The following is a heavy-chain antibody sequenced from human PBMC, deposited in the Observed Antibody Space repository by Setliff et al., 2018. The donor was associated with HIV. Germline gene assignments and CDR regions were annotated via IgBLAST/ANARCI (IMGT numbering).Heavy chain of an antibody. CDR1: GYTFTAFG. CDR3: ARDYYGSGSYFILDY. Sequence: ASVKVSCKASGYTFTAFGMNWLRQAPGQGPEWMGWISAYNGNTHYAQKLQGRVTMTTDTSTSTAYMELRSLRSDDTAVYYCARDYYGSGSYFILDYWGPGTLVTVSS. V-gene: IGHV1-18*01. CDR2: ISAYNGNT. J-gene: IGHJ4*02. D-gene: IGHD3-10*01.